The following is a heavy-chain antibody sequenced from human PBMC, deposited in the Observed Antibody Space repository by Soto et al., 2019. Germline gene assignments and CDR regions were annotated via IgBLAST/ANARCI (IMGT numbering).Heavy chain of an antibody. J-gene: IGHJ4*02. CDR3: AKREYSSPYGVY. CDR1: GFTFSSYA. D-gene: IGHD6-6*01. CDR2: ISGSGGST. V-gene: IGHV3-23*01. Sequence: GGSLRLSCEASGFTFSSYAMSWVRQTPGKGLEWVSAISGSGGSTYYAVSVKARYSISRDNSKDTLYLQMNSLRAEDTAVYYCAKREYSSPYGVYWGQGTLVTVSS.